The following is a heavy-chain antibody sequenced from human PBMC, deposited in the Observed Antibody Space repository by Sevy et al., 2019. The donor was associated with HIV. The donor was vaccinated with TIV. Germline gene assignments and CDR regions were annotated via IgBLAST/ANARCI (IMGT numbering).Heavy chain of an antibody. CDR1: GFTFSSYA. V-gene: IGHV3-23*01. CDR3: AKATGSSGYYSDFDY. D-gene: IGHD3-22*01. Sequence: GGSLRLSCAASGFTFSSYAMSWVRQAPGKGLEWVSAISGSGGSTYYADSVKGRFTISRDNSKITLYLQMNSLRAEDTAVYYCAKATGSSGYYSDFDYWGQGTLVTVSS. J-gene: IGHJ4*02. CDR2: ISGSGGST.